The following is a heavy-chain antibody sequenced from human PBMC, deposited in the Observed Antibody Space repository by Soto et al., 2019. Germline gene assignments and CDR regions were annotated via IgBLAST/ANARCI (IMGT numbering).Heavy chain of an antibody. CDR2: ISCSSSTI. CDR3: AISNYDILTGYYYYYYGMDV. Sequence: EVQLVESGGGLVQPGGSLRLSCAASGFTFSSYSMNWVRQAPGKGLEWVSYISCSSSTIYYADSVKGRFTISRDNAKNSLYLQMNSLRDEDTAVYYCAISNYDILTGYYYYYYGMDVWGQGTTVTVSS. V-gene: IGHV3-48*02. D-gene: IGHD3-9*01. J-gene: IGHJ6*02. CDR1: GFTFSSYS.